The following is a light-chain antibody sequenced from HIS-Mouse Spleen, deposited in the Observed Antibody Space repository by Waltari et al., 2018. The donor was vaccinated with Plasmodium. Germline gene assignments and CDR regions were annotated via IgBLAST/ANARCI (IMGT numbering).Light chain of an antibody. CDR2: DVS. CDR3: CSYAGSYTWV. Sequence: QSALTQPRSVSGSPGPSVTISCTGTSSDVGGYNYVSWYQQHPGKAPELMIYDVSKRPSRVPGRCCGSKSGNTASLTISGLQSEDEADYYCCSYAGSYTWVFGGGTRLTVL. J-gene: IGLJ3*02. V-gene: IGLV2-11*01. CDR1: SSDVGGYNY.